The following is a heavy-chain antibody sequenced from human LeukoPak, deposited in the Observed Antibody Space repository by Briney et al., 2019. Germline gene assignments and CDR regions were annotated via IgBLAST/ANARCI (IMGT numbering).Heavy chain of an antibody. CDR1: GFTFSSYS. CDR2: ISSSGSTI. Sequence: GGSLRLSCAASGFTFSSYSMHWVRQAPGKGLEWVSYISSSGSTIYYADSVKGRFTISRDNANNSLYLQMNSLRAEDTAVYYCARDYGGSSPFDYWGQGTLITVSS. D-gene: IGHD4-23*01. CDR3: ARDYGGSSPFDY. J-gene: IGHJ4*02. V-gene: IGHV3-48*04.